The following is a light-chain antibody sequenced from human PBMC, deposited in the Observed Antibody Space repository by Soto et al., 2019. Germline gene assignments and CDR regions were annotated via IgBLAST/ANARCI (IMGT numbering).Light chain of an antibody. Sequence: ETVMTQSPATLSVSPGARDPLSCRASQSVSSNLAWHQQKPGQAPRLLIYGASTRATGIPARFSGSGSGTEFTLTISRLEPEDFAVYHCQQYGSSPLITFGQGTR. CDR2: GAS. V-gene: IGKV3-15*01. J-gene: IGKJ5*01. CDR3: QQYGSSPLIT. CDR1: QSVSSN.